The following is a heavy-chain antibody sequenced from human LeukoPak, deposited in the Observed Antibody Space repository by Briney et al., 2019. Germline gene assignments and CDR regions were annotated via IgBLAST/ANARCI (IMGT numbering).Heavy chain of an antibody. CDR3: ASLGHYDILTGYYMSASNYYYYMDV. J-gene: IGHJ6*03. CDR2: INPNSGGT. D-gene: IGHD3-9*01. Sequence: ASVKVSCKASGYTFTGYYMHWVRQAPGQGLEWMGWINPNSGGTNYAQKFQGRVTMTRDTSISTAYMELSRLRSDDTAVYYCASLGHYDILTGYYMSASNYYYYMDVWGKGTTVTVSS. V-gene: IGHV1-2*02. CDR1: GYTFTGYY.